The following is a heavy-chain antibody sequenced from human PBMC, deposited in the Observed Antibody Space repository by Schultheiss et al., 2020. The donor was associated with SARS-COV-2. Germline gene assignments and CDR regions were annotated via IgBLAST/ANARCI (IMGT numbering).Heavy chain of an antibody. Sequence: SQTLSLTCAVYGGSFSGYYWGWIRQPPGKGLEWIGEINHSGSTNYNPSLKSRVTISVDTSKNQFSLKLSSVTAADTAVYYCARGSQYSSGWYPYNWFDPWGQGTLVTVSS. CDR3: ARGSQYSSGWYPYNWFDP. J-gene: IGHJ5*02. D-gene: IGHD6-19*01. CDR2: INHSGST. V-gene: IGHV4-34*01. CDR1: GGSFSGYY.